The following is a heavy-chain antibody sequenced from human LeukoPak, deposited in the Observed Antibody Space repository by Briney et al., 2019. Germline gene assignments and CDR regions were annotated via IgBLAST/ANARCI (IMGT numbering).Heavy chain of an antibody. CDR2: ISYDASNK. J-gene: IGHJ4*02. D-gene: IGHD5-18*01. CDR3: AKGVGGYTIGYYFDY. CDR1: GFTFNTYG. V-gene: IGHV3-30*18. Sequence: PGRSLRLSCAASGFTFNTYGMHWVRQAPGKGLEWEAVISYDASNKNYADPVKGRFTISRDYSKNTVYLQMNSLRAEDTAVYFCAKGVGGYTIGYYFDYWGQGTPVTVSS.